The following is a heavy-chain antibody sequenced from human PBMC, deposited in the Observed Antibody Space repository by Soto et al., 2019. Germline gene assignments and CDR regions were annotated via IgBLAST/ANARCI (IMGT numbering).Heavy chain of an antibody. D-gene: IGHD6-13*01. V-gene: IGHV5-51*01. J-gene: IGHJ5*02. CDR1: GYFFAGYW. CDR2: IYPDNSNT. CDR3: ARQGAAVPTVPLIWFDP. Sequence: GESLKISCKGSGYFFAGYWIAWVRQMPGKGLEWMGIIYPDNSNTKYSRSFQGQVTILADKSSSTAYLQWSSLKASDTAIYYCARQGAAVPTVPLIWFDPWGQGTLVTVSS.